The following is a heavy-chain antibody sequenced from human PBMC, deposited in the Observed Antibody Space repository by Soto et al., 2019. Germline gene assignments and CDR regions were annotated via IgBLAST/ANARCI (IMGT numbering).Heavy chain of an antibody. D-gene: IGHD6-13*01. CDR2: IYPGDSDT. Sequence: EVQLVQSGAEVKKPGESLKISCKGSGYSFTSYWIGWVRQMPGKGLEWMGIIYPGDSDTRYSPSFQGQVTISADKSISTAYRQWSSLKASDTAMYYCARTSAAGTYYYGMDVWGQGTTVTVSS. CDR1: GYSFTSYW. J-gene: IGHJ6*02. V-gene: IGHV5-51*01. CDR3: ARTSAAGTYYYGMDV.